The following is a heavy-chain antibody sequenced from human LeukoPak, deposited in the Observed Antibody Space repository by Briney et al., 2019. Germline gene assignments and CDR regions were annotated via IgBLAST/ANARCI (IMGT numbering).Heavy chain of an antibody. CDR1: GFTFRSYW. V-gene: IGHV3-74*01. CDR2: VNSDGSIT. Sequence: GGSLRLSCAAPGFTFRSYWMHWVRQVPGKGLVWVSRVNSDGSITLYADSVKGRFTISRDNAKNTLYLQMNSLRVEDTAVYYCARANYMDVWGKGTTVTISS. J-gene: IGHJ6*03. CDR3: ARANYMDV.